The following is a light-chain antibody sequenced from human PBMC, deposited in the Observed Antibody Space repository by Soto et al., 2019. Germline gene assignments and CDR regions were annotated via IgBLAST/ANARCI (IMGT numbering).Light chain of an antibody. V-gene: IGKV1-33*01. J-gene: IGKJ4*01. CDR2: DAS. CDR1: QDIDNY. Sequence: DIQMTQSPASLSASVGDRVTITCQASQDIDNYLNWYQQKPGKAPKLLIYDASNSETGVPSRFSGSGSGTDFTFTISSLQPEDFATYYCQQYHNLLLTFGGGTKVEI. CDR3: QQYHNLLLT.